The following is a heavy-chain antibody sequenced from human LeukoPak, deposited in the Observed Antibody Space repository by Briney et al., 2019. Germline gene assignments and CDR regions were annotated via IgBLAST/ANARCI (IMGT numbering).Heavy chain of an antibody. J-gene: IGHJ4*02. CDR3: ARVLAAAAHFDY. D-gene: IGHD6-13*01. CDR1: GDSVSNNNYY. V-gene: IGHV4-39*01. CDR2: LSYSGST. Sequence: SETLSLTCTVSGDSVSNNNYYWGWIRQPPGKGLEWIGSLSYSGSTYYNPSLKSLVTISVDTSKNQFSLKVSSVTAADTAVYYCARVLAAAAHFDYWGQGTLVTVSS.